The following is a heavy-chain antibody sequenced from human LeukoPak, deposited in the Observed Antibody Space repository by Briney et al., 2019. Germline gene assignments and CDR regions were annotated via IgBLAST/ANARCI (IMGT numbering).Heavy chain of an antibody. D-gene: IGHD6-19*01. J-gene: IGHJ4*02. Sequence: PSETLSLTCTVSGGSISSYNWSWIWQPPRKGLEWIEDIYYSRRTNYNPSLTSRVAISVDTSKNQFSLKLSSVTAADTAVYDCPGAAVTPQGFDYWGQGTLVTVSS. V-gene: IGHV4-59*01. CDR2: IYYSRRT. CDR3: PGAAVTPQGFDY. CDR1: GGSISSYN.